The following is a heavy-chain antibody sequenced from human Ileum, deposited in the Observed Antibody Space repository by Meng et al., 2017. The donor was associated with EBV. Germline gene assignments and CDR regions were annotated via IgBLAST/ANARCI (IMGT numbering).Heavy chain of an antibody. CDR2: VYHDGAT. J-gene: IGHJ4*02. Sequence: QVHLQESGPGLVKPAGPLSLTCAVSGDSVSGSDWWSWVRQPPGKGLEWIGEVYHDGATNYHPSLKSRVTISLDKSKNEVNLHLNSLTAADTAVYFCARSSPIVRGLDYWGQGTLVTVSS. CDR1: GDSVSGSDW. V-gene: IGHV4-4*01. CDR3: ARSSPIVRGLDY. D-gene: IGHD3-10*01.